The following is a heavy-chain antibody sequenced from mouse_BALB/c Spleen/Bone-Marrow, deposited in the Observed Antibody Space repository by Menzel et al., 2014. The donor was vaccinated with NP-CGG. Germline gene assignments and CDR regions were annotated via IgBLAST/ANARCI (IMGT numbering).Heavy chain of an antibody. J-gene: IGHJ4*01. D-gene: IGHD2-1*01. CDR1: GYTFTRYW. CDR2: INPSTGDT. V-gene: IGHV1-7*01. Sequence: VQLQQSGAELAKPGASVKMSCKASGYTFTRYWMHWVKQRPGQGLEWIGYINPSTGDTECNQKFKDKATLTADMSSSTAYMQLSSLTSEDSAVYYCARGNYEAMDSWGQGTSVTVSS. CDR3: ARGNYEAMDS.